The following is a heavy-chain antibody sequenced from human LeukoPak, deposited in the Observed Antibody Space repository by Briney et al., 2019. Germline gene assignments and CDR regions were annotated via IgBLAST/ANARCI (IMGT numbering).Heavy chain of an antibody. D-gene: IGHD5-12*01. CDR1: GFTFSNYG. CDR3: TRDSGYNAFDI. Sequence: GGSLRLSCAASGFTFSNYGMHWVRQAPGKGLEWVAFVRYDESTKFYADSVKGRFTISRDNSKTTLYLQMNSLRAEDTAVYYCTRDSGYNAFDIWGQGTMVTVSS. J-gene: IGHJ3*02. V-gene: IGHV3-30*02. CDR2: VRYDESTK.